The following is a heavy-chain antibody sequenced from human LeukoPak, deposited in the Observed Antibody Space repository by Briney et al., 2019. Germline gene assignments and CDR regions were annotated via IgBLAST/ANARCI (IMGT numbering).Heavy chain of an antibody. CDR1: GYTFTSYD. V-gene: IGHV1-8*01. CDR2: MNPNSGNT. CDR3: TRGPRYCRSESCYWGLDY. J-gene: IGHJ4*02. D-gene: IGHD2-2*01. Sequence: ASVKVSCKASGYTFTSYDINWVRQATGQGLEWMGWMNPNSGNTGYAQKFQGRVTMTRNTSINTAYMEMSGLRSEETAVYFCTRGPRYCRSESCYWGLDYTGQGDL.